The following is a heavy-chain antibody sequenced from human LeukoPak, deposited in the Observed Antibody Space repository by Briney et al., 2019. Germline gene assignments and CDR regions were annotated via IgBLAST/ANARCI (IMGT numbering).Heavy chain of an antibody. J-gene: IGHJ4*02. CDR3: ARGGRNYYDSSGYPQDY. D-gene: IGHD3-22*01. Sequence: GGSLRLSCAASGFTFSSYTMNWVRQAPGKGLEWLAYISGTLYTIYYADSVRGRFTISRDNAKNSLYLQMNSLTVEDTAVYYCARGGRNYYDSSGYPQDYWGQGTLVTVSS. CDR2: ISGTLYTI. CDR1: GFTFSSYT. V-gene: IGHV3-48*04.